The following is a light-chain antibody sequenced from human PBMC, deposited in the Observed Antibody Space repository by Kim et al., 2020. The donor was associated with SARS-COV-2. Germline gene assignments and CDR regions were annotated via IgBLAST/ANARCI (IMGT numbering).Light chain of an antibody. Sequence: VTISCTGSNSNIGAGFDVHWYQQVPGTAPKLLISDNNNRPSGVPDRISTSKSDTSVSLAISGLQPEDEADYYCQSFDISLSGFVIFGGGTKLTVL. CDR1: NSNIGAGFD. J-gene: IGLJ2*01. CDR2: DNN. V-gene: IGLV1-40*01. CDR3: QSFDISLSGFVI.